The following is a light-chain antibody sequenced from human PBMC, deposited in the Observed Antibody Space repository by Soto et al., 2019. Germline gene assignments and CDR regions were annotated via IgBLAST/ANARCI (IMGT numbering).Light chain of an antibody. CDR2: SVS. J-gene: IGLJ1*01. Sequence: QSVLTQPASVSGSPGQSITISCSGTSSDIGTYDHVAWFQQFPGKTPKLMIYSVSNRPSGVSYRFSGSKSGNTASLTISGLQAEDEDDYYCISYTGSRSYVFGTGTKLTVL. CDR3: ISYTGSRSYV. V-gene: IGLV2-14*01. CDR1: SSDIGTYDH.